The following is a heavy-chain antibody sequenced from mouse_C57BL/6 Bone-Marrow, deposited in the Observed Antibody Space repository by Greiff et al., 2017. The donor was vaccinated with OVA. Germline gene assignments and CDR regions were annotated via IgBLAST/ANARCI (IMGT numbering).Heavy chain of an antibody. D-gene: IGHD1-1*01. V-gene: IGHV1-18*01. CDR1: GYTFTDYN. CDR2: INPNNGGT. CDR3: ARCTVRYGYFDV. J-gene: IGHJ1*03. Sequence: EVQLQQSGPELVKPGASVKIPCKASGYTFTDYNMDWVKQSHGKSLEWIGDINPNNGGTIYNQKFKGKATLTVDKSSSTAYMELRSLTSEDTAVYYWARCTVRYGYFDVWGTGTTVTVSS.